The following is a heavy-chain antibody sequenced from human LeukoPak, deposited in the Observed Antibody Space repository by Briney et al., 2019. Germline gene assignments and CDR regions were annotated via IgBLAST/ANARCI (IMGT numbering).Heavy chain of an antibody. CDR1: GGSFSGYY. V-gene: IGHV4-34*01. D-gene: IGHD2-2*01. Sequence: SETLSLTCAVYGGSFSGYYWSWIRQPPGKGLEWIGEINHSGSTNYNPSLKSRVTISVDTSKNQFSLKLNSVTAADTAVYYCARVSVVPAAYFDYWGQGTLVTVSS. CDR2: INHSGST. J-gene: IGHJ4*02. CDR3: ARVSVVPAAYFDY.